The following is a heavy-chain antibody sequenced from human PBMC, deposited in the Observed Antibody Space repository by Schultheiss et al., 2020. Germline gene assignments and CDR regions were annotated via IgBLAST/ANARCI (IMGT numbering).Heavy chain of an antibody. CDR1: GGSISSSSYY. CDR2: INHSGST. Sequence: SQTLSLTCTVSGGSISSSSYYWGWIRQPPGKGLEWIGEINHSGSTNYNPSLKSRVTISVDTSKNQFSLKVSSVTAADTAVYYCAGGVGATWVGWGQGTLVTVSS. V-gene: IGHV4-39*01. J-gene: IGHJ4*02. CDR3: AGGVGATWVG. D-gene: IGHD1-26*01.